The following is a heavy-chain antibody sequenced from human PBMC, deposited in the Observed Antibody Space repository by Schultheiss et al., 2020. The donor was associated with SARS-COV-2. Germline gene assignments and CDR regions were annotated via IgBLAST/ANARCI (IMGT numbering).Heavy chain of an antibody. CDR1: GYSISSGYY. CDR3: ARGRGSMGLRTGHYYYYYGMDV. D-gene: IGHD2/OR15-2a*01. CDR2: IYYSGST. Sequence: SETLSLTCAVSGYSISSGYYWGWIRQPPGKGLEWIGYIYYSGSTYYNPSLKSRVTISVDTSKNQFSLKLSSVTAADTAVYYCARGRGSMGLRTGHYYYYYGMDVWGQGTTVTVSS. V-gene: IGHV4-38-2*01. J-gene: IGHJ6*02.